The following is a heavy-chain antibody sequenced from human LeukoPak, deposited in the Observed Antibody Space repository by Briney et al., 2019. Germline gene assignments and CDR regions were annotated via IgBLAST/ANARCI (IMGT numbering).Heavy chain of an antibody. D-gene: IGHD6-13*01. CDR2: ISGSGGST. J-gene: IGHJ5*02. Sequence: GGSLRLSCAAFGFTFISYGMSWVRQAPGKGLEWVSAISGSGGSTYYADSVKGRFTISRDNSKNTLYLQMNSLRAEDTAVYYCAKAKSSSWYRGNWFDPWGQGTLVTVSS. CDR1: GFTFISYG. V-gene: IGHV3-23*01. CDR3: AKAKSSSWYRGNWFDP.